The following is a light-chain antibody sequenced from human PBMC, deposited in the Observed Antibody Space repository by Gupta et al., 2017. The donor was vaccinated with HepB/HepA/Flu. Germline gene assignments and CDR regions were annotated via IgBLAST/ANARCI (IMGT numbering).Light chain of an antibody. CDR2: DAS. V-gene: IGKV3-11*01. Sequence: EVLLTQSPATLSLSAGERATLSCRASQNVDQYLVWYQQRPGQAPRLLIYDASNRATGIPSRFSGSGYGTDFTLTISNLEPEDFAIYYCQQRKIWPPLTFGGGTKVEIK. J-gene: IGKJ4*01. CDR3: QQRKIWPPLT. CDR1: QNVDQY.